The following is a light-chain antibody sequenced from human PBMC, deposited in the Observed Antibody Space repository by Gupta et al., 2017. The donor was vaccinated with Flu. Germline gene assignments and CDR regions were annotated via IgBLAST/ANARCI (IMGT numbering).Light chain of an antibody. CDR3: QQYGSSPIT. CDR2: GAS. CDR1: QSVSSSY. V-gene: IGKV3-20*01. J-gene: IGKJ5*01. Sequence: EIVLTQSPGTLSLSPGERATLSCRASQSVSSSYLAWYQQKPGQAPRLLIYGASSRATGIPDRVSGSGSGTDFTLTISRLEPEDFAVYYGQQYGSSPITFGQGTRLEMK.